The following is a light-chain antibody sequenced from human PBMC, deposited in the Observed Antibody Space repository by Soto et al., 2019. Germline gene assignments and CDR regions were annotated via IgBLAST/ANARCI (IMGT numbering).Light chain of an antibody. J-gene: IGLJ2*01. CDR2: NTN. CDR3: ATWDDSPRDVV. CDR1: SSNIGSNA. Sequence: QSALTQPPSASGTPGQRVTISCSGSSSNIGSNAVNWYQQLPGTAPKLLIYNTNQRPSGAPDRFSGSKSGTSASLAISELQYEDEADYYCATWDDSPRDVVFGGGTKVTVL. V-gene: IGLV1-44*01.